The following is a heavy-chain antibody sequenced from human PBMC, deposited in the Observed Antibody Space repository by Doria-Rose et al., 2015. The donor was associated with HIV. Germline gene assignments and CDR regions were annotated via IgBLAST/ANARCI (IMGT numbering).Heavy chain of an antibody. CDR3: ARDLEQLVHPSFLGYFDL. D-gene: IGHD6-6*01. CDR2: IYTSGST. Sequence: QVQLQESGPGLVKPSQTLSLTCTVSGGSISSVSYYWSWIRQPAGKGLEWIGRIYTSGSTNYNPSLKSRVTISVDTSKNQFSLKLSSVTAADTAVYYCARDLEQLVHPSFLGYFDLWGRGTLVTVSS. CDR1: GGSISSVSYY. V-gene: IGHV4-61*02. J-gene: IGHJ2*01.